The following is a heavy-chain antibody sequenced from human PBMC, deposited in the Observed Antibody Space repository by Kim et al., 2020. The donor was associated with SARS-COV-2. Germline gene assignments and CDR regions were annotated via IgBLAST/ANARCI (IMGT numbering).Heavy chain of an antibody. CDR2: IWYDGSNK. CDR3: ARGNDYWYFDL. V-gene: IGHV3-33*01. J-gene: IGHJ2*01. D-gene: IGHD3-16*01. Sequence: GGSLRLSCAASGFTFSRWGMHWIRQAPGKGLEWVSVIWYDGSNKYYRDSVKGRFTISRDNSQNMLYLQMSGLRDEDTAVYFCARGNDYWYFDLWGRGTLV. CDR1: GFTFSRWG.